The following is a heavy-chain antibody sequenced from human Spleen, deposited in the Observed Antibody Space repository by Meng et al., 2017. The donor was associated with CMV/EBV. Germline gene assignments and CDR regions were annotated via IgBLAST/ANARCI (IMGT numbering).Heavy chain of an antibody. CDR3: ARTGRTTVDY. CDR2: ISAYNGNT. Sequence: KVSCKASGYTFTSYGISWVRQAPGQGLEWMGWISAYNGNTNYAQILQGRVTMTTDTSTSTAYMDPRSLRSDDTAVYYCARTGRTTVDYWGQGTLVTVSS. D-gene: IGHD1-1*01. CDR1: GYTFTSYG. V-gene: IGHV1-18*01. J-gene: IGHJ4*02.